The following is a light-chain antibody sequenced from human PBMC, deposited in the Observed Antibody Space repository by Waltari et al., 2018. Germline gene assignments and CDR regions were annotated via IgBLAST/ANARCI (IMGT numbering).Light chain of an antibody. CDR3: MQGIHLPLT. J-gene: IGKJ4*01. CDR1: QSCLHMGGKSY. V-gene: IGKV2-29*02. Sequence: QSCLHMGGKSYLCWYLQWPCQSPQRLINEGSGRFSGVPDRCSGSGSGTDFTLKISRVEAEDVGVYYCMQGIHLPLTFGGGTKVEIK. CDR2: EGS.